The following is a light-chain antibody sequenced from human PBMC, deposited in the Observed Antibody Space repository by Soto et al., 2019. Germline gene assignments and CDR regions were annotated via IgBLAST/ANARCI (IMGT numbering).Light chain of an antibody. Sequence: QSALTQPASVSGSPGQSITISCTGTSSDVGGYNYVSWYQQHPGKAPKLMIYDVSHRPSGVSNRFSGSKSGNTASLTISGLQAEDEADYYCSSYTSGNTCVFGTEPKLTVL. CDR1: SSDVGGYNY. CDR2: DVS. J-gene: IGLJ1*01. CDR3: SSYTSGNTCV. V-gene: IGLV2-14*03.